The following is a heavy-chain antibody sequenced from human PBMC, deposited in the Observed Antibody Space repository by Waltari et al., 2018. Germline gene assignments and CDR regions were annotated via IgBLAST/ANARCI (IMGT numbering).Heavy chain of an antibody. CDR2: INHSGST. Sequence: QVQLQQWGAGLLKPSETLSLTCAVYGGSFSGYYWSWIRQPPGQGLEWIGEINHSGSTNYNPSLKSRVTISVDTSKNQFSLKLSSVTAADTAVYYCARGHKYYDFWSGYYGAFDIWGQGTMVTVSS. CDR3: ARGHKYYDFWSGYYGAFDI. J-gene: IGHJ3*02. CDR1: GGSFSGYY. D-gene: IGHD3-3*01. V-gene: IGHV4-34*01.